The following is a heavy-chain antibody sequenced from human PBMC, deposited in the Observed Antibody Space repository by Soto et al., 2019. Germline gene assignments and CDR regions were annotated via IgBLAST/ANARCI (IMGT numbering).Heavy chain of an antibody. J-gene: IGHJ4*02. V-gene: IGHV3-53*01. Sequence: GGSLRLSCAASGFTVTNYYMSWVRQAPGKGLEWVSVIYSGGNTNYADSVKGRFTIPRDISKNTLYLQMNSLRGEDTAVYYCARDAYSYGHGTCFDFWGQGTLVTVSS. CDR2: IYSGGNT. D-gene: IGHD5-18*01. CDR1: GFTVTNYY. CDR3: ARDAYSYGHGTCFDF.